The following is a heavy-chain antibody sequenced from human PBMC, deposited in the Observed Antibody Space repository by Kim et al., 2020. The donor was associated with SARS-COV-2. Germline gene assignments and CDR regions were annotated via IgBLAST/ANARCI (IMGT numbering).Heavy chain of an antibody. V-gene: IGHV3-53*01. D-gene: IGHD6-19*01. Sequence: ANSVKGRFTISRDNPKNTLYLQMSSLRAGDTAVYYCASPISGWYPDAFGIWGQGTMVTVSS. J-gene: IGHJ3*02. CDR3: ASPISGWYPDAFGI.